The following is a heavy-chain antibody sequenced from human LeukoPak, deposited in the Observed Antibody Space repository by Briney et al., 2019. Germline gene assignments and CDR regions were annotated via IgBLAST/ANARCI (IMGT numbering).Heavy chain of an antibody. V-gene: IGHV1-2*06. J-gene: IGHJ4*02. CDR2: INPNSGGT. D-gene: IGHD3-3*01. CDR1: GYTFTGYY. Sequence: GASVKVSCKASGYTFTGYYMHWVRQAPGQGLEWMGRINPNSGGTNYAQKFQGRVTMTRDTSISTAYMELSRLRSDDTAVYYCARGLSTIFVPATACLDFWGQGTLVTVSS. CDR3: ARGLSTIFVPATACLDF.